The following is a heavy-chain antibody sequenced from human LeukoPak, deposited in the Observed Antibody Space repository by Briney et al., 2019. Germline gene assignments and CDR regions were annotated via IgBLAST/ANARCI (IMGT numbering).Heavy chain of an antibody. D-gene: IGHD2-21*01. CDR2: INPGDGST. V-gene: IGHV1-46*01. CDR3: LVISLGY. CDR1: GYTLTSYY. Sequence: GASVKVSCKASGYTLTSYYMNWVRQAPGQGLEWMGLINPGDGSTTYAQKFQGRVTTTRDTSTSTVYMELSSLRSEDTAVYYCLVISLGYWGQGTLVTVSS. J-gene: IGHJ4*02.